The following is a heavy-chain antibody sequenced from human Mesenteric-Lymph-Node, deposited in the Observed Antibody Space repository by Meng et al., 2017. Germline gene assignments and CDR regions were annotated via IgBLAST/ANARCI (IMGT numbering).Heavy chain of an antibody. CDR2: IYYSGST. J-gene: IGHJ4*02. CDR1: GGSISRGDYY. D-gene: IGHD6-19*01. V-gene: IGHV4-30-4*01. Sequence: QVRLHESGPGLVKPSQTLSLTCTVSGGSISRGDYYWSWIRQPPGKGLELIGHIYYSGSTFYNPSLKRRVIISIDTSKNQFSLNLRSVTAADTAVYYCARVSSGWDYFDYWGQGTLVTVSS. CDR3: ARVSSGWDYFDY.